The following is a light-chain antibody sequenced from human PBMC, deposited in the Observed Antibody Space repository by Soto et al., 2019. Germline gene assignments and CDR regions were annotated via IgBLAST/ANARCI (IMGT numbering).Light chain of an antibody. CDR1: QSVSSN. J-gene: IGKJ1*01. Sequence: EIVMTQSPATLSVSPGERATLSCRASQSVSSNLGWYQQKPGQAPRLLIYDASTRATGIPARFSGSGSGTEFTLTISSLQSEDFAVYYCQQGDSWPWTFGQGTKVEIK. CDR2: DAS. CDR3: QQGDSWPWT. V-gene: IGKV3-15*01.